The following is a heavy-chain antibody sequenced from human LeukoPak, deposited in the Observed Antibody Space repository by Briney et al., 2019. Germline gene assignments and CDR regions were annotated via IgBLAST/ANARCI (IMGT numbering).Heavy chain of an antibody. J-gene: IGHJ6*03. CDR2: IRYDGSNK. Sequence: GGSLRLSCAASGFTFSSYGMHWVRQAPGKGLEWVAFIRYDGSNKYYADSVKGRFTISRDNSKNTLYLQMNSLRAEDTAVYYCAKDGQLLHTYYYYYMDVWGKGTTVTVSS. V-gene: IGHV3-30*02. D-gene: IGHD2-15*01. CDR3: AKDGQLLHTYYYYYMDV. CDR1: GFTFSSYG.